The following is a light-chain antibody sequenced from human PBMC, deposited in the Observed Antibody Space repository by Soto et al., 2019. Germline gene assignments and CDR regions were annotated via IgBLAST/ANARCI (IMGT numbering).Light chain of an antibody. CDR3: GAWDSSLNVYV. J-gene: IGLJ1*01. V-gene: IGLV1-51*01. Sequence: VLTRPPSVSAAPGHKVTISCSGTASNIGNDYVSWYQQLPGEAPQLLIYDNNRRPSGIPDRFSGSRSDTSATLGITGLLTGDEADYYCGAWDSSLNVYVFGTGTKVTVL. CDR1: ASNIGNDY. CDR2: DNN.